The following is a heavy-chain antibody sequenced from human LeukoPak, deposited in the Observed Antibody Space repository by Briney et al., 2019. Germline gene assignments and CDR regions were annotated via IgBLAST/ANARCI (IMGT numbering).Heavy chain of an antibody. D-gene: IGHD3-16*02. CDR1: GFTFSSYS. CDR2: ISSSSSYI. J-gene: IGHJ4*02. Sequence: GGSLRLSFAASGFTFSSYSMNWVRQAPGKGLEWVSSISSSSSYIYYADSVKGRFTISRDRSKNSVYLQMNSLRPDDTALYYCAKDGGRYRFDFWGQGTMVTVSS. CDR3: AKDGGRYRFDF. V-gene: IGHV3-21*01.